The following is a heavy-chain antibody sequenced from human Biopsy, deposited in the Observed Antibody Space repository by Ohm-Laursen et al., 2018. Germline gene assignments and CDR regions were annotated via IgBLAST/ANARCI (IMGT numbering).Heavy chain of an antibody. Sequence: SLRLSCAASGFTFNNYGMQRVRQAPGKGLEWVAFIFYDGSNTYYADSVKGRFTISRDNSRDTLYLQMSSLRAGDTAVYYCAKDRYNYTPIGGFSMDVWGQGTTVTVSS. CDR2: IFYDGSNT. CDR1: GFTFNNYG. D-gene: IGHD5-18*01. J-gene: IGHJ6*02. V-gene: IGHV3-30*18. CDR3: AKDRYNYTPIGGFSMDV.